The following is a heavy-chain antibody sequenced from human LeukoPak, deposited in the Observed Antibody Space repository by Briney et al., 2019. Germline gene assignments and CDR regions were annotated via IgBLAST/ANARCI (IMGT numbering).Heavy chain of an antibody. CDR3: ARAIAVAEDY. CDR1: GYTFTGYY. D-gene: IGHD6-19*01. Sequence: ASVKVSCKASGYTFTGYYMHWVRQAPGQGLEWMGWINPISGGTTCAQKFQGRVTMTRDTSISTAYMELSRLRSDDTAVYYCARAIAVAEDYWGQGTLVTVSS. CDR2: INPISGGT. J-gene: IGHJ4*02. V-gene: IGHV1-2*02.